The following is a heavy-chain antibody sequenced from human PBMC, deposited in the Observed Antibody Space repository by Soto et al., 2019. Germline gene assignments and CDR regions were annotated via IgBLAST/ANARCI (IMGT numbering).Heavy chain of an antibody. CDR1: GDSVSSNSAT. Sequence: PSQTLSLTCAISGDSVSSNSATWNWIRQSPSRGLEWLGRTYYRSKWYNDYALSVKGRMTINPDTSKNQFSLQLNSVTPEDTAVYYCAKERDSDVWGSYRYTSDFWGQGTPVTVSS. CDR3: AKERDSDVWGSYRYTSDF. D-gene: IGHD3-16*02. V-gene: IGHV6-1*01. J-gene: IGHJ4*02. CDR2: TYYRSKWYN.